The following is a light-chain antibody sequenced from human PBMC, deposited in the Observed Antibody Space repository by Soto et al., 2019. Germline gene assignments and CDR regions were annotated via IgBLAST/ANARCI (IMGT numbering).Light chain of an antibody. CDR3: QQRSDWPPIT. CDR2: GAS. V-gene: IGKV3D-20*02. J-gene: IGKJ5*01. CDR1: QSVSSNY. Sequence: EIVLTQSPGTLSLSPGERVTLSCRASQSVSSNYLAWYQQKPGQAPRLLIYGASSRATGIPDRFSGSGSGTDFTLTISRLESEDFAVYHCQQRSDWPPITFGHGTRLEIK.